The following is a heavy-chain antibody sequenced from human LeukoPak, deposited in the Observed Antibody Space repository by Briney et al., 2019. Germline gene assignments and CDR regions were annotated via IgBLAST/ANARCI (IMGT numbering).Heavy chain of an antibody. CDR3: ARLPGYSSGWFHFDY. CDR2: IYYSGST. CDR1: GGSISSYY. J-gene: IGHJ4*02. V-gene: IGHV4-59*01. D-gene: IGHD6-19*01. Sequence: SETLSLTCTVSGGSISSYYWSWIRQSPGKGLEWIGYIYYSGSTNYNPSLKSRVTISVDTSKNQFSLKLSSVTAADTAVYYCARLPGYSSGWFHFDYWGQGTLVTVSS.